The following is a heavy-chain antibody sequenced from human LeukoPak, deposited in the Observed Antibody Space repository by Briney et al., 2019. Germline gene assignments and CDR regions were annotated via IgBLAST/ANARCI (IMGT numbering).Heavy chain of an antibody. J-gene: IGHJ4*02. CDR3: AKDNRRHYTSGPNPDSLH. Sequence: GGSLRLSCAGSGFIFNNYAMHWVRQPPGQGLEWVSGISWNSGSIDYADSVKGRFTISRDNAKNSLYLQMNSLRVEDTAFYYCAKDNRRHYTSGPNPDSLHWGQGALVTVSS. D-gene: IGHD6-19*01. CDR2: ISWNSGSI. V-gene: IGHV3-9*01. CDR1: GFIFNNYA.